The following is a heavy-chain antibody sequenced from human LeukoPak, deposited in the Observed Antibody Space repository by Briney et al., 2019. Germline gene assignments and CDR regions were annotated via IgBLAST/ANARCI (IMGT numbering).Heavy chain of an antibody. CDR2: IYSGGST. J-gene: IGHJ4*02. CDR3: ASKGGKYRSGGSCYSQ. V-gene: IGHV3-53*01. D-gene: IGHD2-15*01. CDR1: GFTVSSNY. Sequence: AGGSLRLSCAASGFTVSSNYMSWVRQAPGKGLEWVSVIYSGGSTYYADSVKGRFTISRDNSKNTLYLQMNSLRAEDTAVYYCASKGGKYRSGGSCYSQWGQGTLVTVSS.